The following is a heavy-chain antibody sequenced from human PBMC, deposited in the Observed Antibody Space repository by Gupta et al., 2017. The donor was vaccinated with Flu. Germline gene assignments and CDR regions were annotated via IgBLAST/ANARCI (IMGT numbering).Heavy chain of an antibody. CDR1: GGSLGSSDW. V-gene: IGHV4-4*02. Sequence: QVQLQESGPGLVTPSGTLSLACGVSGGSLGSSDWLTWVRQSPDKGLEWIGEVFQSGTVNYNPALKSRVTISVDTSRNQFSLTMTSGTAADTAIYYCAREVVERPSAINWFDPWGQGILVTVSS. CDR2: VFQSGTV. D-gene: IGHD2-2*01. CDR3: AREVVERPSAINWFDP. J-gene: IGHJ5*02.